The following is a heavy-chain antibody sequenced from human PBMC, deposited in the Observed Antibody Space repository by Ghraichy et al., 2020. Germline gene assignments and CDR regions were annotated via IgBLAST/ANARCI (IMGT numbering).Heavy chain of an antibody. CDR1: GFTFSDYY. CDR3: ARRISSSGWYFDL. Sequence: GGSLRLSCAASGFTFSDYYMDWVRQAPGKGLEWVGRSRNKANSYTTEYAASVKGRFTISRDDSKNSLYVQMNSLKTEDTAVYYCARRISSSGWYFDLWGRGTLVSVSS. D-gene: IGHD6-6*01. CDR2: SRNKANSYTT. V-gene: IGHV3-72*01. J-gene: IGHJ2*01.